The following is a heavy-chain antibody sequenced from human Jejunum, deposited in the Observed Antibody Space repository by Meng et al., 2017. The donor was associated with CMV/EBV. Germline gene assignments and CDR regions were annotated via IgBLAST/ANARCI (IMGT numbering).Heavy chain of an antibody. CDR3: ARNARGSGY. CDR2: IKQDGSEK. CDR1: GVTFGDYA. Sequence: SCTASGVTFGDYAMSWVRQAPGKGLEWVANIKQDGSEKYYVDSVKGRFTISRDNAKNSLFLQMNSLRAEDTAMYYCARNARGSGYWGQGTLVTVSS. V-gene: IGHV3-7*01. D-gene: IGHD3-10*01. J-gene: IGHJ4*02.